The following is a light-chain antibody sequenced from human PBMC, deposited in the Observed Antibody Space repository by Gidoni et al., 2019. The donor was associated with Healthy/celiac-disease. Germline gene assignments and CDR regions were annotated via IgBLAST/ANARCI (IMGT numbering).Light chain of an antibody. CDR3: QQSYSTPPYT. CDR2: AAS. V-gene: IGKV1-39*01. CDR1: QSISSY. Sequence: DIQMTQSPSSLSASVGDRVPITCRASQSISSYLNWYQQKPGKATKLLIYAASSLQSGVPSRFRGSESGTDFTLTISSLQPEDFATYYCQQSYSTPPYTVGQGTKLEIK. J-gene: IGKJ2*01.